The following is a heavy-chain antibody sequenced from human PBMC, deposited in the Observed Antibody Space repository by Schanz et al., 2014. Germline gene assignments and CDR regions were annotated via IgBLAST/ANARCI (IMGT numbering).Heavy chain of an antibody. CDR3: ASALTTWGGMDV. J-gene: IGHJ6*02. D-gene: IGHD4-4*01. CDR1: GYTFISYY. V-gene: IGHV1-46*01. CDR2: IHSTGGTT. Sequence: QVQLVQSGSEVKKPGASVKVSCKASGYTFISYYMHWVRQAPGQGLEWMGIIHSTGGTTSHAQKFQGRVTMTRDTSTSTVYMELSSLRSEDTAVYYCASALTTWGGMDVWGQGTTVTVSS.